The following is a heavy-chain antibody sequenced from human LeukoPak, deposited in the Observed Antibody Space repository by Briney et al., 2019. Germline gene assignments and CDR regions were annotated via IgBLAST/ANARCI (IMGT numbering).Heavy chain of an antibody. Sequence: SETLSLTCTVSGGSISSYYWSWIRQPPVKELEWIGYIYYGGSTNYNPSLKSRVTISVDTSKNQFSLKLSSVTAADTAVYYCARLSPQYYYDSSGTRGNSGEDYWGQGTLVTVSS. D-gene: IGHD3-22*01. CDR1: GGSISSYY. J-gene: IGHJ4*02. CDR2: IYYGGST. CDR3: ARLSPQYYYDSSGTRGNSGEDY. V-gene: IGHV4-59*08.